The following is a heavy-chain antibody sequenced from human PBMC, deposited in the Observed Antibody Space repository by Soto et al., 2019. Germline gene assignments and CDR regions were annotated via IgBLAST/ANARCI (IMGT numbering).Heavy chain of an antibody. Sequence: QVQLVQSGAEVKKPGASVKVSCKASGYTFTSYGISWVRQAPGQGLEWMGWIRAYNGNTNYAQKLQGRVTMTTDTSTRTASMGLRSLRSDDTAVYSCTRALPPDDYWGQGPLVPVSS. J-gene: IGHJ4*02. CDR3: TRALPPDDY. V-gene: IGHV1-18*01. CDR2: IRAYNGNT. CDR1: GYTFTSYG.